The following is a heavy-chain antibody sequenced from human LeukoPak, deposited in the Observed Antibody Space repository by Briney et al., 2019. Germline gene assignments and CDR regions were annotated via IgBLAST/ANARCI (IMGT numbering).Heavy chain of an antibody. V-gene: IGHV5-51*01. J-gene: IGHJ3*02. CDR2: IYPGDSDT. Sequence: GESLKISCKGSGYSFTSYWIGCVRQMPGKGLEWMVIIYPGDSDTRYSPSFQGQVTISADKSISTAYLQWSSLKASDTAMYYCARPVGTVAAQYDAFDIWGQGTMVTVSS. CDR3: ARPVGTVAAQYDAFDI. CDR1: GYSFTSYW. D-gene: IGHD6-19*01.